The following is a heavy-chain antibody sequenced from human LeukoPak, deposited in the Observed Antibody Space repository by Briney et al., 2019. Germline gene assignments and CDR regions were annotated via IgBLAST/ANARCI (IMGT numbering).Heavy chain of an antibody. D-gene: IGHD2-21*02. V-gene: IGHV3-11*04. CDR3: ARFRTWGDKAFDY. CDR2: ISSSGSTI. J-gene: IGHJ4*02. Sequence: PGGSLRLSCAASGFTFSDYYMSWIRQAPGKGPEWVSYISSSGSTIYYADSVKGRFTISRDSAKNSLYLQMNSLRAEDTAVYYCARFRTWGDKAFDYWGQGTLVTVSS. CDR1: GFTFSDYY.